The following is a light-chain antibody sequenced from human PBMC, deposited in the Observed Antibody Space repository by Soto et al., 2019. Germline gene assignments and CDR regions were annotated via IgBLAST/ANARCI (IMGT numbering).Light chain of an antibody. CDR1: QSVSSY. V-gene: IGKV3-11*01. Sequence: VLTQSPATLSLSPGERATLSCRASQSVSSYLAWYQQKPGQAPRLLIYDTSNRATGIPARFSGSGSGTDFTLTISSLEPEDFAIYYCQQRTNWPFTFGGGTKVEIK. CDR2: DTS. J-gene: IGKJ4*01. CDR3: QQRTNWPFT.